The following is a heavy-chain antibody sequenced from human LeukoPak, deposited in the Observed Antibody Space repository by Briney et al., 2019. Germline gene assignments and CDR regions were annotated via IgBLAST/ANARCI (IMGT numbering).Heavy chain of an antibody. CDR1: GFTFSSYA. CDR3: AKMVMVRGRGFDP. D-gene: IGHD3-10*01. J-gene: IGHJ5*02. Sequence: PGGSLRLSCAASGFTFSSYAMSWVREAPGKGLEWVSAIIGSGGSSYYADSVKGRFTISRDNSQITLYLQMNSLRAEYTAVYYCAKMVMVRGRGFDPWGQGTLVTVSS. V-gene: IGHV3-23*01. CDR2: IIGSGGSS.